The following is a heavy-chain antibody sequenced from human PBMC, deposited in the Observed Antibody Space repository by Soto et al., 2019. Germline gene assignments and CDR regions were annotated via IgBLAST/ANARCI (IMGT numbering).Heavy chain of an antibody. V-gene: IGHV3-23*01. CDR2: ITGGSGST. J-gene: IGHJ3*02. CDR3: AKDFSPGYYAFDI. D-gene: IGHD3-22*01. CDR1: GFTLTSYA. Sequence: EVQLLESGGGLVQPGGSLRLSCAASGFTLTSYAVSWVRQAPGKGLEWISTITGGSGSTYYADSVKGRFTISRDNSKNTLYLQMNSLGAEDTAVYYWAKDFSPGYYAFDIWGQGTMVTVSS.